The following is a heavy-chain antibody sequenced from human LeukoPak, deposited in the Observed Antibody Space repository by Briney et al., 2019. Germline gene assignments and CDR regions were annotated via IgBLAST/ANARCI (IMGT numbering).Heavy chain of an antibody. CDR1: GFTFSSYG. Sequence: PGRSLRLSCAASGFTFSSYGTHWVRQAPGKGLEWVAVIWYDGSNKYYADSVKGRFTISRDNSKNTLYLQMNSLRAEDTAVYYCAKDPCYDSSGYPPAFFDYWGQGTLVTVSS. V-gene: IGHV3-33*06. CDR3: AKDPCYDSSGYPPAFFDY. J-gene: IGHJ4*02. CDR2: IWYDGSNK. D-gene: IGHD3-22*01.